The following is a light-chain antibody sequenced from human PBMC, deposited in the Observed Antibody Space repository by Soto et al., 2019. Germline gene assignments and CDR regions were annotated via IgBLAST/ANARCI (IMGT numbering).Light chain of an antibody. J-gene: IGLJ2*01. Sequence: QSVLTQPPSESGTPGQRVTISCSGSSSNIGSNTVNWYQQLPGTAPKLLIYSNNQRPSGVPDRFSGSKSGTSASLAISGLQSEDEADYYCAAWDDSLNGVVFGGRTKLTVL. CDR3: AAWDDSLNGVV. V-gene: IGLV1-44*01. CDR1: SSNIGSNT. CDR2: SNN.